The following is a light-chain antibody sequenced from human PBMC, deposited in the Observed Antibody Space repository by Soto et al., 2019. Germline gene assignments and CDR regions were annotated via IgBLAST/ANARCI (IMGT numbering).Light chain of an antibody. CDR1: QSVDAY. Sequence: EIVLTQSPATLSLSPGDRATLSCRASQSVDAYLAWYQQRPGQAPRLLMFDASNRATGTPTRVSGRGSGTDFTLTISSLEPEDFAVYYCQQRSTWSPTFGHGTKVEIK. CDR2: DAS. V-gene: IGKV3-11*01. J-gene: IGKJ1*01. CDR3: QQRSTWSPT.